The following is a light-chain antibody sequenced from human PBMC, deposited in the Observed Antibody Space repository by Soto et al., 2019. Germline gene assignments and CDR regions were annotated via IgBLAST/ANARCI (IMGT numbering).Light chain of an antibody. CDR1: SSNIGAGHD. Sequence: QSVLTQPPSVSGAPGQRVTISCTGSSSNIGAGHDVHWYQQLPGTAPKLLIYGNSNRPSGVPDRFSGSKSGTSASLAITGLQAEDEADYYCQSSDSSLRGWDVVFVGGTKVTVL. J-gene: IGLJ2*01. V-gene: IGLV1-40*01. CDR2: GNS. CDR3: QSSDSSLRGWDVV.